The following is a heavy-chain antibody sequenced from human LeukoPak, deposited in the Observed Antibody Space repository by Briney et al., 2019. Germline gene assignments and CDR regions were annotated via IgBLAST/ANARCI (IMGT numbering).Heavy chain of an antibody. V-gene: IGHV4-4*09. D-gene: IGHD1-7*01. CDR1: GGSISGYY. CDR2: AYSSGST. J-gene: IGHJ3*02. Sequence: SETLSLTSTVSGGSISGYYWSWIRQPPGKGLEWIGNAYSSGSTNYNPSLQSRVTISVDTSKKHFSLRLSSVTAADTAVYYCERRKYNWNSRLAFDIWGQGTMVTVSS. CDR3: ERRKYNWNSRLAFDI.